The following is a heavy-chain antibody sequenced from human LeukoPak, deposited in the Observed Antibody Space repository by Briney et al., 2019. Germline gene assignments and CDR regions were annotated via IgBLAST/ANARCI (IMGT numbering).Heavy chain of an antibody. Sequence: SETLSLTCAVSGGSISSSNWWSWVRQPPGKGLEWIGEIYHSGSTNYNPSLKSRVTISVDKSKNQFSLKLSSVTAADTAVYYCARGAIVGATQEFDYWGQGTLVTVSS. CDR1: GGSISSSNW. J-gene: IGHJ4*02. D-gene: IGHD1-26*01. CDR2: IYHSGST. CDR3: ARGAIVGATQEFDY. V-gene: IGHV4-4*02.